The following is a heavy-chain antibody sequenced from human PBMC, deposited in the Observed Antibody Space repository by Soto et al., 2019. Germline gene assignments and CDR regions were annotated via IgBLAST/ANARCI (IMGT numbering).Heavy chain of an antibody. D-gene: IGHD1-1*01. CDR2: ASGNGGYT. CDR3: AKCITQLERTDAFDI. V-gene: IGHV3-23*01. Sequence: GGSLRLSCAASGFTFSSYAMSWVRQAPGKGLEWVSAASGNGGYTYYADSVKGRFTISRDNSKNTLYLQMNRLGAEDTAVYYCAKCITQLERTDAFDIWGQGTMVTVSS. J-gene: IGHJ3*02. CDR1: GFTFSSYA.